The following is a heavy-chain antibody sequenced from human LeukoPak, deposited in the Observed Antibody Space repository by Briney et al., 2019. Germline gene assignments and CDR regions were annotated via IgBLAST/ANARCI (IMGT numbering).Heavy chain of an antibody. D-gene: IGHD1-26*01. CDR1: GFIYCCHS. J-gene: IGHJ4*02. V-gene: IGHV3-23*01. Sequence: GVPLRLSCAASGFIYCCHSMRWVPQAPGKGLVWFSNLCASGGPSYYVLSVKGPFTITRDNNKNSLYLKMNSLRAEDTAMYYCAKDGGYIGNKAYFDYWGQGTLVTVAS. CDR3: AKDGGYIGNKAYFDY. CDR2: LCASGGPS.